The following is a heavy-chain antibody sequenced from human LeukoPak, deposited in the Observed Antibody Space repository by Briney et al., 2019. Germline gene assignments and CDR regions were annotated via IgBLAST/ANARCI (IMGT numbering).Heavy chain of an antibody. J-gene: IGHJ4*02. CDR2: IYRGGSK. CDR1: GLILSSNY. D-gene: IGHD3-9*01. Sequence: GGSLRLSCAHSGLILSSNYVRWVRHAPEKGLEWVSVIYRGGSKHYADSVKCRFTISRDNSKNTLYLQMNRLRAEDTDVYYCARDRLHYDSLTGYPADWGQGTLVTVSS. CDR3: ARDRLHYDSLTGYPAD. V-gene: IGHV3-66*01.